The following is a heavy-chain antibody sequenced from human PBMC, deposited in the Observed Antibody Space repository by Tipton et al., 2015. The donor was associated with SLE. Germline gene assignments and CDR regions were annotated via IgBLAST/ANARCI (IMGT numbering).Heavy chain of an antibody. V-gene: IGHV4-59*01. J-gene: IGHJ6*03. CDR1: GASMRSYF. D-gene: IGHD2-21*01. CDR2: IYYSGST. Sequence: TLSLTCTVSGASMRSYFWSWIRQPPGKRLEWIGYIYYSGSTNYNPSLKSRVTMSVDTSKNQFSLNLRSVTAADTAVYYCGRVRGYYPFYYMDVWGKGTTVTVSS. CDR3: GRVRGYYPFYYMDV.